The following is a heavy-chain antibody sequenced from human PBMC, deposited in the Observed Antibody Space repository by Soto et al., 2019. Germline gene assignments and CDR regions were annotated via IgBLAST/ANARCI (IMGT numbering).Heavy chain of an antibody. V-gene: IGHV1-18*01. CDR3: ARDYQYYDFWSGYSMTRTDWFDP. J-gene: IGHJ5*02. CDR2: ISAYNGNT. D-gene: IGHD3-3*01. Sequence: ASLKLSCKASGYSFTSYGVSWVRQAPGQGLEWMGWISAYNGNTNYAQKLQGRVTMTTDTSTSTAYMELRSLRSDDTAVYYCARDYQYYDFWSGYSMTRTDWFDPWGQGTLVTVSS. CDR1: GYSFTSYG.